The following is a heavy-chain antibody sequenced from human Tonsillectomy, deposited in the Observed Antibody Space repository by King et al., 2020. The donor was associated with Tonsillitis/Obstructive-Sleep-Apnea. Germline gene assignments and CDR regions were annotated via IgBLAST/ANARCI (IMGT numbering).Heavy chain of an antibody. V-gene: IGHV3-30*04. CDR1: GFTFSSYA. J-gene: IGHJ4*02. CDR3: ARRDGYNCIDY. Sequence: VQLVESGGGVVQPGRSLRLSCAASGFTFSSYAMHWVRQAPGKGLEWVAVISYDGSNKYYADSVKGRFTISRDNSKNTLYLQMNSLRAEDTAVYYCARRDGYNCIDYWGQGTLVTVSS. CDR2: ISYDGSNK. D-gene: IGHD5-24*01.